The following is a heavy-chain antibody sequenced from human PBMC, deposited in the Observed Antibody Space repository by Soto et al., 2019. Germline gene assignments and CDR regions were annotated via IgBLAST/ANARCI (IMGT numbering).Heavy chain of an antibody. V-gene: IGHV1-3*01. CDR3: ADSSGGYGMDV. Sequence: VASVKVSCKASGYTFTSYAMHWVRQAPGQRLEWMGWINAGNGNTKYSQKFQGRVTITRDTSASTAYMELSSLRSEDTAVYYCADSSGGYGMDVWGQGTTVTVSS. D-gene: IGHD3-22*01. J-gene: IGHJ6*02. CDR2: INAGNGNT. CDR1: GYTFTSYA.